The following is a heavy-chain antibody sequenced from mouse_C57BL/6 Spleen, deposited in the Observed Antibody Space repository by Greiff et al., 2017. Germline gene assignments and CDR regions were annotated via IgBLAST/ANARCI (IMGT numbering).Heavy chain of an antibody. J-gene: IGHJ1*03. Sequence: VQLQQSGAELVRPGSSVKLSCKASGYTFTSYWMHWVQQRPIQGLEWIGNLDPSDSETHYNQKFKDKAILTVDKSSSTAYMQLSSLTSEDSAVYYCARVGYDADWYLDVWGTGTAVTVSS. CDR1: GYTFTSYW. D-gene: IGHD2-2*01. V-gene: IGHV1-52*01. CDR3: ARVGYDADWYLDV. CDR2: LDPSDSET.